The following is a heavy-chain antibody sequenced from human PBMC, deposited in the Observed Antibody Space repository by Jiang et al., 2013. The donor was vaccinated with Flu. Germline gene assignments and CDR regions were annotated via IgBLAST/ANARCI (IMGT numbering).Heavy chain of an antibody. CDR2: ISYDGSNK. CDR3: AKGVVAATAWVYYGMDV. J-gene: IGHJ6*02. Sequence: GGGVVQPGRSLRLSCAASGFTFSSYGMHWVRQAPGKGLEWVAVISYDGSNKYYADSVKGRFTISRDNSKNTLYLQMNSLRAEDTAVYYCAKGVVAATAWVYYGMDVWGQGTTVTVSS. D-gene: IGHD2-15*01. CDR1: GFTFSSYG. V-gene: IGHV3-30*18.